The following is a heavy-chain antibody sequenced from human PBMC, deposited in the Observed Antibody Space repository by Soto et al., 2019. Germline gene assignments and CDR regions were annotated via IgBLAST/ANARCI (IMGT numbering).Heavy chain of an antibody. CDR3: ATDMGSSGYYFDY. CDR1: GYTLTELS. D-gene: IGHD3-22*01. J-gene: IGHJ4*02. Sequence: WASVKVSCKVSGYTLTELSMHWVRQAPGKGLEWMGGFDPEDGETIYAQKFQGRVTMTEDTSTDTAYMELSSLRSEDTAVYYCATDMGSSGYYFDYWGQGTLVTVYS. CDR2: FDPEDGET. V-gene: IGHV1-24*01.